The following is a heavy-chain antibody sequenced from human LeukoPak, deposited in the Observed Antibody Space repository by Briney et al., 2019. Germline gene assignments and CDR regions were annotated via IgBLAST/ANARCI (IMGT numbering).Heavy chain of an antibody. Sequence: GGSLRLSCAAPGFTVSSNYMSWVRQAPGKGLEWVSVIYSGGSTYYADSVKGRFTISRDNSKNTLYLQMNSLRAEDTAVYYCARAPFTAMGYFDYWGQGTLVTVSS. J-gene: IGHJ4*02. D-gene: IGHD5-18*01. CDR2: IYSGGST. CDR1: GFTVSSNY. V-gene: IGHV3-66*01. CDR3: ARAPFTAMGYFDY.